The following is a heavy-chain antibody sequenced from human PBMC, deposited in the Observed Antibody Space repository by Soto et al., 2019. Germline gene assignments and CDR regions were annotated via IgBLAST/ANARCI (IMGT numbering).Heavy chain of an antibody. V-gene: IGHV4-59*08. CDR2: MHYSGSA. CDR1: GDSVTSHY. CDR3: ARGAALNTYYNYYGMDV. J-gene: IGHJ6*02. Sequence: SETLSLTCSFSGDSVTSHYLTWIRQSPEKGLEWIGYMHYSGSAYYTPSLQSRVSISIDTSKNQFSLKLTSVTATDTAVYFCARGAALNTYYNYYGMDVWGQGTTVTVSS. D-gene: IGHD6-25*01.